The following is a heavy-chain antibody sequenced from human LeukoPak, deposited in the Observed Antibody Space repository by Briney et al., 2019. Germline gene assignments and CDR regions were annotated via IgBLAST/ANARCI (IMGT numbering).Heavy chain of an antibody. CDR2: IYYSGST. D-gene: IGHD6-19*01. CDR3: ARERGIAVAGSFDY. V-gene: IGHV4-30-4*08. Sequence: SETLSLTCTVSGGSISSGAYYWSWIRQPPGKGLEWIGYIYYSGSTYYNPSLKSRVTISVDTSKNQFSLKLSSVTAADTAVYYCARERGIAVAGSFDYWGQGTLVTVSS. J-gene: IGHJ4*02. CDR1: GGSISSGAYY.